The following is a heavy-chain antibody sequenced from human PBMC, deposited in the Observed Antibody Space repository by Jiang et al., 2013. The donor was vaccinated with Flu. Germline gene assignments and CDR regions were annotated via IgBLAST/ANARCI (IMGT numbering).Heavy chain of an antibody. CDR3: ARAPIYDFWSGYLPTDY. Sequence: GAEVKKPGASVKVSCKASGYTFTSYAMHWVRQAPGQRLEWMGWINAGNGNTKYSQKFQGRVTITRDTSASTAYMELSSLRSEDTAVYYCARAPIYDFWSGYLPTDYWGQGTLVTVSS. CDR2: INAGNGNT. J-gene: IGHJ4*02. CDR1: GYTFTSYA. V-gene: IGHV1-3*01. D-gene: IGHD3-3*01.